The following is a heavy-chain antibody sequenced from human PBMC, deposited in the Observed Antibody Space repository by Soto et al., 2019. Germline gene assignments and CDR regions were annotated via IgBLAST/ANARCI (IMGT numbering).Heavy chain of an antibody. Sequence: QVHLVQSGAEVKKPGASVKVSCKASGYSFTGYYIHWVRQAPGQAPEWMGWIYPNTGGTRFAQKFQGRVTMTRDTSISTAYMEVSRLRSDDTAVYYCASAVLLPTAKVGPDAFDVWGQGTMVTVSS. CDR3: ASAVLLPTAKVGPDAFDV. J-gene: IGHJ3*01. D-gene: IGHD2-2*01. CDR1: GYSFTGYY. CDR2: IYPNTGGT. V-gene: IGHV1-2*02.